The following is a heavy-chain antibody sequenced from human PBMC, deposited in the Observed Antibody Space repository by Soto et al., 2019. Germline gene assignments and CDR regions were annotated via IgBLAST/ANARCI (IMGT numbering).Heavy chain of an antibody. D-gene: IGHD3-3*01. Sequence: GSLRLSCAASGFTFSSYAMSWVRQAPGKGLEWVSAISGSGGSTYYADSVKGRFTISRDNSKNTLYLQMNSLRAEDTAVYYCANLGDGYDFWSGYYVWFDYWGQGTLVTVSS. V-gene: IGHV3-23*01. CDR1: GFTFSSYA. J-gene: IGHJ4*02. CDR2: ISGSGGST. CDR3: ANLGDGYDFWSGYYVWFDY.